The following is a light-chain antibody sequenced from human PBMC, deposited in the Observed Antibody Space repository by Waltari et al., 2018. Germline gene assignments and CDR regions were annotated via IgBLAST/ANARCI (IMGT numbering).Light chain of an antibody. J-gene: IGKJ2*01. CDR1: QNILYNSDKKNY. CDR3: QQCYSTPYT. CDR2: WAA. V-gene: IGKV4-1*01. Sequence: DIVMTQSPDSLAVSLGERGTINCRSSQNILYNSDKKNYLAWFQKKPGQPPKLLIYWAAPGESGVPDRCSGGGSGTEFTLTISSLQAADVAVYYCQQCYSTPYTFGQGTKLEIK.